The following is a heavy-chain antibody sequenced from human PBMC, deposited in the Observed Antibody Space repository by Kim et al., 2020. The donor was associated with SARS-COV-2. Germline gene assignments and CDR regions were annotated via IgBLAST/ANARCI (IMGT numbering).Heavy chain of an antibody. V-gene: IGHV1-24*01. J-gene: IGHJ4*02. D-gene: IGHD6-13*01. CDR3: ATDPLSSSWYYFDY. Sequence: AQKFQGRVTMTEDTSTDTAYMELSSLRSEDTAVYYCATDPLSSSWYYFDYWGQGTLVTVSS.